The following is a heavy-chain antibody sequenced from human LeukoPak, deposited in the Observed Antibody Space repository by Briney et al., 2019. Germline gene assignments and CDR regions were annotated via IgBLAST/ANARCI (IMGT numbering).Heavy chain of an antibody. J-gene: IGHJ5*02. CDR2: INPNSGGT. CDR3: ARRPGSWELLTVGNLFDP. CDR1: GYTFTGYY. Sequence: GASVKVSCKASGYTFTGYYMQWVRQAPGQGLEWMGRINPNSGGTNYAQKFQGRVTMTRDTSISTAYMELSRLRSDDTAVYYCARRPGSWELLTVGNLFDPWGQGTLVTVSS. V-gene: IGHV1-2*06. D-gene: IGHD3-10*01.